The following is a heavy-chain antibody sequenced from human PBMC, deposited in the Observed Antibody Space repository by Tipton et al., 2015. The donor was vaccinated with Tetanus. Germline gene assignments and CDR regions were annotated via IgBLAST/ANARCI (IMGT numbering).Heavy chain of an antibody. V-gene: IGHV1-18*01. Sequence: QLVQSGPEVKKPGASVKVSCKASGYTFTHYGISWVRQAPGQGLEWVGWISPFTGDTEYAQNLQDRLILTTDTSTATAYVDVRSLTSDDTAVYYCARDRAVPVQAYGTDVWGQGTSVTVSS. CDR3: ARDRAVPVQAYGTDV. CDR2: ISPFTGDT. J-gene: IGHJ6*02. D-gene: IGHD6-19*01. CDR1: GYTFTHYG.